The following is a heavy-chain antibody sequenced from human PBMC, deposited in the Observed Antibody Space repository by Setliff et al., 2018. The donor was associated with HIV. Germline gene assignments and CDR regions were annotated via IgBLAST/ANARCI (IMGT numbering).Heavy chain of an antibody. Sequence: SETLSLTCTVYGGSFSGYYWTWIRQPPGKGLEFIGEMNHRGVIKYLSSLKSRLTMSVDTSKNQFSLSLSSVTAADTAVYYCASRVYYYDENRILREEGFVPWGQGTLVTVSS. J-gene: IGHJ5*02. CDR3: ASRVYYYDENRILREEGFVP. V-gene: IGHV4-34*01. CDR2: MNHRGVI. D-gene: IGHD3-22*01. CDR1: GGSFSGYY.